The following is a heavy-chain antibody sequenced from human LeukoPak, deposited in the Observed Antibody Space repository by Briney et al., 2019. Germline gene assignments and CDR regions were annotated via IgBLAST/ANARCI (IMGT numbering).Heavy chain of an antibody. V-gene: IGHV4-4*02. Sequence: PGGSLRLSCAASGFTFSNSWMSWVRQSPGKGLEWIGEIYHSGSTNYNPSLKGRVTISVDNSKNQFSLKMSSMTAADTAVYYCARAGWYTLDNWGQGTLVTVSS. CDR1: GFTFSNSW. J-gene: IGHJ4*02. D-gene: IGHD2-15*01. CDR3: ARAGWYTLDN. CDR2: IYHSGST.